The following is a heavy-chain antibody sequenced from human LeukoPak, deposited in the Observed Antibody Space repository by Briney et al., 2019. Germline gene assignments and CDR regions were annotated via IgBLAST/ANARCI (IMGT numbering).Heavy chain of an antibody. CDR2: ISSSSSYI. V-gene: IGHV3-21*01. J-gene: IGHJ5*02. CDR1: GFTFSSYS. D-gene: IGHD3-10*01. CDR3: ARDFTMVRGVILNWFDP. Sequence: PGGSRRLSCAASGFTFSSYSMNWVRQAPGKGLEWVSSISSSSSYIYYADSVKGRFTISRDNAKNSLYLHMNSLRAEDTAVYYCARDFTMVRGVILNWFDPWGQGTLVTVSS.